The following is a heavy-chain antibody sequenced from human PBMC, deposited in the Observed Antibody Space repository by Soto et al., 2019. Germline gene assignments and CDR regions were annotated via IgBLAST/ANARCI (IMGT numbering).Heavy chain of an antibody. CDR2: IYPSGMP. D-gene: IGHD5-18*01. CDR1: GGSISNAAYS. Sequence: PSLTCTVSGGSISNAAYSWSWIRQPPGKGLEWIGYIYPSGMPFYNPSLRSRVTISIDRSNDQFSLNLKSVTAADTAVYYCARERGGYGLFDSWGQGTLVTVSS. V-gene: IGHV4-30-2*01. CDR3: ARERGGYGLFDS. J-gene: IGHJ4*02.